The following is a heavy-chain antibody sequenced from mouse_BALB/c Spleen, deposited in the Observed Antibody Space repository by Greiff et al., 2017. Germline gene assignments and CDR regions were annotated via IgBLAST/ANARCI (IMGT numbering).Heavy chain of an antibody. D-gene: IGHD1-1*01. Sequence: DVQLVESGGGLVKPGGSLKLSCAASGFAFSSYDMSWVRQTPEKRLEWVAYISSGGGSTYYPDTVKGRFTISRDNAKNTLYLQMSSLKSEDTAMYYCARHGEAYYGSYYAMDYWGQGTSVTVSS. CDR1: GFAFSSYD. J-gene: IGHJ4*01. CDR3: ARHGEAYYGSYYAMDY. CDR2: ISSGGGST. V-gene: IGHV5-12-1*01.